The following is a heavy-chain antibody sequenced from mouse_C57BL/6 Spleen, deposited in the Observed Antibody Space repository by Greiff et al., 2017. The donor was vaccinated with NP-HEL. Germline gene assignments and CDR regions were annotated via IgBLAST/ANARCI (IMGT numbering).Heavy chain of an antibody. Sequence: DVKLVESGGGLVQSGRSLRLSCATSGFTFSDFYMEWVRQAPGKGLEWIAASRNKANDYTTEYSASVKGRFIVSRDTSQSILYLQMNALRAEDTAIYYCARDVGDVWFAYWGQGTLVTVSA. CDR2: SRNKANDYTT. CDR3: ARDVGDVWFAY. V-gene: IGHV7-1*01. D-gene: IGHD3-3*01. CDR1: GFTFSDFY. J-gene: IGHJ3*01.